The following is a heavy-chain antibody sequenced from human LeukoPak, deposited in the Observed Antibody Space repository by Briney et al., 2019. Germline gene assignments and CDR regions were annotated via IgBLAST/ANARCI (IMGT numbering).Heavy chain of an antibody. J-gene: IGHJ5*02. CDR3: ARRIANRNWFDP. CDR2: IFYSGAA. V-gene: IGHV4-39*01. D-gene: IGHD1/OR15-1a*01. CDR1: GRSINSSDYY. Sequence: PSETLSLTCTVSGRSINSSDYYWGWVRQPPGKGLEWIGSIFYSGAAHCNPSLKSRVTISVDTSNNQFSLMLSSVTAADTAVYYCARRIANRNWFDPWGQGTLVTVSS.